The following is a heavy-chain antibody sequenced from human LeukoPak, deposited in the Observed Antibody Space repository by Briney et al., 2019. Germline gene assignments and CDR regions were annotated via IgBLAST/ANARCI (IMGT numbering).Heavy chain of an antibody. Sequence: PSETLSLTCAVYGGSFSGYYWSWIRQPPGKGLEWIGEINHSGSSNYNPSPKSRVAISVDTSKSQFSLKLSSMTAADTAVYYCARPDGTAHFIPYWGQGTLVTVSS. CDR1: GGSFSGYY. CDR2: INHSGSS. D-gene: IGHD2-21*02. J-gene: IGHJ4*02. V-gene: IGHV4-34*01. CDR3: ARPDGTAHFIPY.